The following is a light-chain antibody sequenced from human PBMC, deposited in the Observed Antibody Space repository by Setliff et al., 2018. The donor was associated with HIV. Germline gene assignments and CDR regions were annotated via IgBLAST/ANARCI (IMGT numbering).Light chain of an antibody. CDR3: AVWDDRLSAYV. CDR1: SSNVGRDN. Sequence: QSVLTQPLSASGTPGQRVTISCSGSSSNVGRDNVYWYQQVSGTAPKLLIYNDYLRPSGVPDRFSGSKSGTSASLAFSGLRSEDEGDYYCAVWDDRLSAYVFGAGTKVTVL. CDR2: NDY. V-gene: IGLV1-47*01. J-gene: IGLJ1*01.